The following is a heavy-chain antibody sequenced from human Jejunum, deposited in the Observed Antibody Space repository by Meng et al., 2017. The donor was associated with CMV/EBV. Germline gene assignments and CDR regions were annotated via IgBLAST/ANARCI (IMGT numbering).Heavy chain of an antibody. D-gene: IGHD2-8*01. CDR2: IKENGGEK. V-gene: IGHV3-7*01. J-gene: IGHJ6*02. Sequence: CAASGFTFSTYSMNWVRQAPGKGLEWVANIKENGGEKYYADSVKGRFTISRDNAKNSLYLQMNSLRVEDTAVYYCARGGVPYGMDVWGQGTTVTVSS. CDR1: GFTFSTYS. CDR3: ARGGVPYGMDV.